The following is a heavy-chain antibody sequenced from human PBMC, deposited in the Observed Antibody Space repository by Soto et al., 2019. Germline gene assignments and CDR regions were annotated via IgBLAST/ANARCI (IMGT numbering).Heavy chain of an antibody. V-gene: IGHV2-5*02. CDR2: IYWDDDK. CDR3: ALARYSNFDY. Sequence: QITLKESGPSLVKPTQTLTLTCTFSGFSLRRTGEGVGWIRQPPGKALEWLALIYWDDDKRYSPSLKSRLTITTDTSKNQVVLTLTNMDPVDTAPYYCALARYSNFDYWGQGTLVTVSS. CDR1: GFSLRRTGEG. J-gene: IGHJ4*02. D-gene: IGHD4-4*01.